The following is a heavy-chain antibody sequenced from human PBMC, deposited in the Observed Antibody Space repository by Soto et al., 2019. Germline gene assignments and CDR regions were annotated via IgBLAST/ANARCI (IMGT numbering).Heavy chain of an antibody. D-gene: IGHD3-22*01. CDR1: GFTFSSYA. CDR2: ISYDGSNK. Sequence: PGGSLRLSCAASGFTFSSYAMHWVRQAPGKGLEWVAVISYDGSNKYYADSVKGRFTISRDNSKNTLYLQMNSLRAEDTAMYYCARDLFTMTVGLDYWGQGTLVTVSS. V-gene: IGHV3-30-3*01. J-gene: IGHJ4*02. CDR3: ARDLFTMTVGLDY.